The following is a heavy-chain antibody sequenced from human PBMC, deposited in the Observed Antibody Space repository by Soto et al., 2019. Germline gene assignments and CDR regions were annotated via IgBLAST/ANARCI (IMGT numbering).Heavy chain of an antibody. D-gene: IGHD3-10*01. CDR3: ARVAHLKSRRTMGRGDNRLFED. Sequence: PSETLSLTCTVSGGSIISGGYYWIWIRQHPGKGLEWIGYIYYSGSTYYNPSLKSRVTISVDTSKNQFSLKLSSVTAADTAVYYCARVAHLKSRRTMGRGDNRLFEDWGQGTLVNVAS. V-gene: IGHV4-31*03. J-gene: IGHJ4*02. CDR2: IYYSGST. CDR1: GGSIISGGYY.